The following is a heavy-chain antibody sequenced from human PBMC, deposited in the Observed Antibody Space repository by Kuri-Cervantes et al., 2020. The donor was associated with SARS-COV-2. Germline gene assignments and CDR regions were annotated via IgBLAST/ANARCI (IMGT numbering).Heavy chain of an antibody. CDR1: GGSISSYY. J-gene: IGHJ6*03. CDR2: IYTSGST. Sequence: GSLRLSCTVSGGSISSYYWSWIRQPAGKGLEWIGRIYTSGSTNYNPYLKSRVTMSVDTSKNQFSLKLSSVTAADTAVYYCARDLLLPHTIFGVVHTEVYYYYYMDVWGKGTTVTVSS. CDR3: ARDLLLPHTIFGVVHTEVYYYYYMDV. D-gene: IGHD3-3*01. V-gene: IGHV4-4*07.